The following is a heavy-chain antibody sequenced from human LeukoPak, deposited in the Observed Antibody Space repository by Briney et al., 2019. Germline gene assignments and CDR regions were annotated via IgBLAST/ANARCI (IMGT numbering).Heavy chain of an antibody. Sequence: TGGSLRLSCAASGFTFGSYWMSWVRQAPGKGLEWVANIKQDGSEKYYVDSVKGRFTISRDNAKNSLYLQMNSLRAEDTAVYYCARDWFGELLYPTFDYWGQGTLVTVSS. J-gene: IGHJ4*02. CDR3: ARDWFGELLYPTFDY. CDR2: IKQDGSEK. CDR1: GFTFGSYW. V-gene: IGHV3-7*01. D-gene: IGHD3-10*01.